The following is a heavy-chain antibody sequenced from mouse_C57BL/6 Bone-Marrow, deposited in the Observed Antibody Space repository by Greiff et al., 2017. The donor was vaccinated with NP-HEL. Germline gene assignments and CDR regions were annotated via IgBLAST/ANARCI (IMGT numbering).Heavy chain of an antibody. CDR1: GFTFSDYY. V-gene: IGHV5-12*01. CDR2: ISNGGGST. CDR3: ARPAYLDY. Sequence: EVQLVESGGGLVQPGGSLKLSCAASGFTFSDYYMYWVRQTPEKRLEWVAYISNGGGSTYYPDTVKGRFTISRDNAKNTLYLQMSRLKSEDTAMYYCARPAYLDYWGQGTSVTVSS. J-gene: IGHJ4*01.